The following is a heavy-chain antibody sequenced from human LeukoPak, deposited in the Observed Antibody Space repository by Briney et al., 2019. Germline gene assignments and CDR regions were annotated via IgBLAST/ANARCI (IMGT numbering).Heavy chain of an antibody. V-gene: IGHV4-31*03. CDR3: AREQWQTHDFDY. CDR1: GGSISSGGYY. Sequence: SETLSLTCTVSGGSISSGGYYWSWIRQHPGKGLEWIGYIYYSGSTYYNPPLKSRVTISVDTSKNQFSLKLSSVTAADTAVYYCAREQWQTHDFDYWGQGTLVTVSS. CDR2: IYYSGST. D-gene: IGHD6-19*01. J-gene: IGHJ4*02.